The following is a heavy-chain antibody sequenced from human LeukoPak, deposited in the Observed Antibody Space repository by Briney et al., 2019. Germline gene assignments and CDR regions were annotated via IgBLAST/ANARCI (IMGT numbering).Heavy chain of an antibody. V-gene: IGHV3-23*01. D-gene: IGHD3-10*01. J-gene: IGHJ4*02. CDR2: IGGSGSST. CDR3: AKARTTSGISPSD. CDR1: GFTFSSYA. Sequence: GSLRLSCAASGFTFSSYAMSWVRQAPGKGLEWVSNIGGSGSSTYYADSVKGRFTISRDNSKNTLYLQMNSLRAEDTAVYYCAKARTTSGISPSDWGQGTLVTVSS.